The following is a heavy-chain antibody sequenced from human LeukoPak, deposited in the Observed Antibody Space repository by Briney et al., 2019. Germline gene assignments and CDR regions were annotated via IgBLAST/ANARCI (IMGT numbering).Heavy chain of an antibody. CDR2: INPNSGGT. D-gene: IGHD2-2*01. CDR1: GYTFTGYY. CDR3: AREGCSSTSCSIDAFDI. J-gene: IGHJ3*02. V-gene: IGHV1-2*02. Sequence: ASVKVSCKASGYTFTGYYMHWVRQAPGQGLEWMGWINPNSGGTNYAQKFQGRVTMTRDTSISTAYMELSRLRSDDTAVYYCAREGCSSTSCSIDAFDIWGQGTMVTVS.